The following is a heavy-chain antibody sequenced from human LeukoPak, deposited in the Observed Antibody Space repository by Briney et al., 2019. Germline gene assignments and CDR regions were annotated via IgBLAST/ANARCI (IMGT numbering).Heavy chain of an antibody. CDR2: IIPIFGTA. CDR1: GGTFSSYA. D-gene: IGHD2-15*01. V-gene: IGHV1-69*13. J-gene: IGHJ4*02. Sequence: GASVKVSCKASGGTFSSYAISWVRQAPGQGLEWMGGIIPIFGTANYAQKFQGRVTITADESTSTAYMELSSLRSEDTAVYYCARVGYCSGGSCSNNPLNDFDYWGQGTRVTVSS. CDR3: ARVGYCSGGSCSNNPLNDFDY.